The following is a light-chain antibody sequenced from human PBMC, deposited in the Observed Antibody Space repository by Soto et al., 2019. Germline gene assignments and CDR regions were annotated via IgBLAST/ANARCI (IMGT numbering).Light chain of an antibody. J-gene: IGKJ1*01. CDR1: QSISSW. Sequence: DIQMTQSPSTLSASVGDRVTLTCRASQSISSWLPWNQQKPGKAPKLLIYDASSLGSGVPSTFSGSGSGTEFTRTVSSLEPDDFAAYLCVQYDSYAVAFGRGTKVEIK. V-gene: IGKV1-5*01. CDR3: VQYDSYAVA. CDR2: DAS.